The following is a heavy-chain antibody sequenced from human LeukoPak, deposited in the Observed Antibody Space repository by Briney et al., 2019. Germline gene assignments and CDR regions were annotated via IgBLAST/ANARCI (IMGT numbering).Heavy chain of an antibody. CDR3: ARERGYCSGGSCNWFDP. D-gene: IGHD2-15*01. CDR2: IHHSGGT. V-gene: IGHV4-38-2*02. J-gene: IGHJ5*02. Sequence: PSETLSLTCTVSGYSISSGYYWGWIRQPPGKGLEWIESIHHSGGTYYNPSLKSRVTITVDKSKNQFSLKLSSVTAADTAVYYCARERGYCSGGSCNWFDPWGQGTLVTVSS. CDR1: GYSISSGYY.